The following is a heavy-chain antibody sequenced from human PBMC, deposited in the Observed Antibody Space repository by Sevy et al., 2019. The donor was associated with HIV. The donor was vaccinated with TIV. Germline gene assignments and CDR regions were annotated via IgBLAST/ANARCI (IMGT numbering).Heavy chain of an antibody. CDR3: AKGGPFYYDTSAYKIDY. J-gene: IGHJ4*02. CDR1: GFIFDDYA. V-gene: IGHV3-9*01. CDR2: ISWRGATI. D-gene: IGHD3-22*01. Sequence: GGSLRLSCAASGFIFDDYAIHWVRQAPGKGPEWVSGISWRGATIGYADSVKGRFTISRDIAKNSLFLHMNNLRPEDTALYYCAKGGPFYYDTSAYKIDYWGQGTLVTVSS.